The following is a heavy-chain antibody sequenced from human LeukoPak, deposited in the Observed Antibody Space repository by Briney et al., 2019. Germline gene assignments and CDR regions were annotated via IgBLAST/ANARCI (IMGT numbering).Heavy chain of an antibody. Sequence: PGGPLRLSCAASGFTFSGSAMHWVRQASGKGLEWVGRIRSKANSYATAYAASVKGRFTISRDDSKNTAYLQMNSLKTEDTAVYYCTSSNQLLYNRIDYWGQGTLVTVSS. D-gene: IGHD2-2*02. V-gene: IGHV3-73*01. CDR2: IRSKANSYAT. CDR1: GFTFSGSA. CDR3: TSSNQLLYNRIDY. J-gene: IGHJ4*02.